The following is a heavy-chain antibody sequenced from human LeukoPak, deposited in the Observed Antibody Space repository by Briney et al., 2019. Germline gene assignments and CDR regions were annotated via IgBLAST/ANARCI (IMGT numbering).Heavy chain of an antibody. CDR1: GFTFSSYA. D-gene: IGHD6-19*01. CDR3: AKPRDTFGWYYFDY. J-gene: IGHJ4*02. Sequence: PGGSLRLSCAASGFTFSSYAMSWVRQAPGKGLEWVSAISGRDATTYYSDSVKGRFTISSDNSMNTLFLQMNSLRADDTAVYYCAKPRDTFGWYYFDYWGQGTLVTVSS. V-gene: IGHV3-23*01. CDR2: ISGRDATT.